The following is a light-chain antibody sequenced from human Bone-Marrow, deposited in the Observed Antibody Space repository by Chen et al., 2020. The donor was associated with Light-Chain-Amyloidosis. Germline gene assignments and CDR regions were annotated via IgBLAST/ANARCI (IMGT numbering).Light chain of an antibody. Sequence: SYVLTPHSSVSVAPDPPATTARGRNNIGTKSVHWYQQTPGQAPQLVAYDDSERPSGLPERLSGSNSGNTATLTISGVEAGDEADYYCQVWDRSRNRPVFGGGTKLTVL. CDR1: NIGTKS. V-gene: IGLV3-21*02. CDR2: DDS. J-gene: IGLJ3*02. CDR3: QVWDRSRNRPV.